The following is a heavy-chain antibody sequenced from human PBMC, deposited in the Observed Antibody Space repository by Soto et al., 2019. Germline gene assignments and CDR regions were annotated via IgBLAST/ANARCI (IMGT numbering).Heavy chain of an antibody. V-gene: IGHV4-30-4*01. CDR2: IYYSGST. Sequence: QVQLQESGPGLVKPSQTLSLTCTVSGGSISSGDYYWSWIRQPPGKGLEWIGYIYYSGSTYYNPSLNSRVTISVDTSKHQCSLKLSSVTASDTAVYYCARGYCSGGSCYAGMFDYWGQGTLVTVSS. D-gene: IGHD2-15*01. J-gene: IGHJ4*02. CDR3: ARGYCSGGSCYAGMFDY. CDR1: GGSISSGDYY.